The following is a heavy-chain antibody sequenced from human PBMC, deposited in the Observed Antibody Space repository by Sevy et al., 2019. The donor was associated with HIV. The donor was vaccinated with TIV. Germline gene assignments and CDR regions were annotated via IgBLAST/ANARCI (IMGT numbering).Heavy chain of an antibody. Sequence: SETLSLTCAVAGGSMDGGGYSWTWIRQPPGKGLEWIGYIFHSGRTYFSPSLKSRVTISEDRSKNQFSLKLTSWTAADTAIYYCARILQXPFXXXXXXWGQGTTVTVSS. CDR3: ARILQXPFXXXXXX. CDR2: IFHSGRT. J-gene: IGHJ6*02. CDR1: GGSMDGGGYS. V-gene: IGHV4-30-2*01.